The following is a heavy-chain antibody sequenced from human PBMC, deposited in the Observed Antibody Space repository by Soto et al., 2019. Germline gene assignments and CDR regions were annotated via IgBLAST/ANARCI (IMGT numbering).Heavy chain of an antibody. CDR2: IDPSDSYT. D-gene: IGHD3-22*01. J-gene: IGHJ6*02. CDR1: GYSFTSYW. Sequence: PGESLKISCKGSGYSFTSYWISWVRHMPGKGLEWMGRIDPSDSYTNYSPSFQGHVPISADKSISTAYLQWSSLKASDTAMYYCARLNYYDSSGYYSLPGEQSYYYGMDVWGQGTTVTVS. CDR3: ARLNYYDSSGYYSLPGEQSYYYGMDV. V-gene: IGHV5-10-1*01.